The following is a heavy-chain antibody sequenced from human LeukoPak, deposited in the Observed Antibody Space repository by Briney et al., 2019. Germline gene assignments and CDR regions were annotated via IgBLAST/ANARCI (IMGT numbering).Heavy chain of an antibody. Sequence: KPSETLSLTCTVSGYSISSGYYWGWIRQPPGKGLEWIGSIYHSGSTYYNPSLKSRVTISVDTSKNQFSLKLNSVTAADTAVYYCARDGAVYNWNYFDYWGQGTLVTVSS. V-gene: IGHV4-38-2*02. CDR3: ARDGAVYNWNYFDY. CDR2: IYHSGST. J-gene: IGHJ4*02. CDR1: GYSISSGYY. D-gene: IGHD1-20*01.